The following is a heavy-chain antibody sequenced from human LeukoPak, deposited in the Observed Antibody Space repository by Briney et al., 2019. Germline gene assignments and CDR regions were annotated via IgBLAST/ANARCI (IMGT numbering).Heavy chain of an antibody. CDR2: ISSSSSYI. CDR3: ARGEWSSSPFDY. J-gene: IGHJ4*02. D-gene: IGHD6-6*01. Sequence: GGSLRLSCTVSGFTLSSYEMSWIRQAPGKGLEWVSFISSSSSYIYYADSVKGRFTISRDNAKNSLYLQLNSLRAEDTALYYCARGEWSSSPFDYWGQGTLVTVSS. V-gene: IGHV3-21*01. CDR1: GFTLSSYE.